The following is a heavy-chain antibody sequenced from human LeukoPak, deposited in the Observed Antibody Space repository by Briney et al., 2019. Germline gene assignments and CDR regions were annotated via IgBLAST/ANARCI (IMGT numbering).Heavy chain of an antibody. CDR3: AGRYDSSGFSINYYYAMDV. Sequence: PGGSLRLSCAASGFTFNTYSMSWVRQAPGKGLEWVSSISSTGRYMYYSDSVKGRFTISRDNAKNSLYLQMNGLSAEDTAVYYCAGRYDSSGFSINYYYAMDVWGQGTTVTVSS. V-gene: IGHV3-21*01. CDR2: ISSTGRYM. D-gene: IGHD3-22*01. CDR1: GFTFNTYS. J-gene: IGHJ6*02.